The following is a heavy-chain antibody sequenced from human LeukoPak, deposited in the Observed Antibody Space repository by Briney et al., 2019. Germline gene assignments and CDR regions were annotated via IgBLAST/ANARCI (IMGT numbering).Heavy chain of an antibody. CDR2: IKSKTDGGTT. CDR1: GFTFSNAW. D-gene: IGHD3-16*02. J-gene: IGHJ4*02. V-gene: IGHV3-15*01. Sequence: PGGSLRLSCAASGFTFSNAWMSWVRQAPGKGLEWVGRIKSKTDGGTTDYAAPVTGRFTISRDDSKNTLYLHMNSLKTEDTAVYYCTTGVMITFGGVIVFDYWGQGTLVTVSS. CDR3: TTGVMITFGGVIVFDY.